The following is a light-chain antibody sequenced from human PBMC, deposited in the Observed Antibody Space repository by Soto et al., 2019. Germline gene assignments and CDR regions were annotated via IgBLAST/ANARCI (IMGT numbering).Light chain of an antibody. CDR3: AAWDDTSSFV. J-gene: IGLJ1*01. V-gene: IGLV1-44*01. CDR2: TND. CDR1: SSNIGRNT. Sequence: QSVLTQPPSASGTPGQRVIISCSGGSSNIGRNTVNWYQHLPGTAPRLLIYTNDQRPSGVPDRFSGFKSGTSASLAISGLQSEDEADYYCAAWDDTSSFVFGTGTKLTVL.